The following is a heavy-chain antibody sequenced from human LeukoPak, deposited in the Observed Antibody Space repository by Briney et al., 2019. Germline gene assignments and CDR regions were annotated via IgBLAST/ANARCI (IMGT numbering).Heavy chain of an antibody. Sequence: ASVKVSCKASGGTFSSYAISWVRQAPGQGLEWMGWISAYSGDTNYAQKLQGRVTMTTDTSTSTAYMELRSLRSDDTAVYYCARVGGPYNWFDPWGQGTLVTVSS. CDR3: ARVGGPYNWFDP. D-gene: IGHD1-26*01. J-gene: IGHJ5*02. V-gene: IGHV1-18*01. CDR2: ISAYSGDT. CDR1: GGTFSSYA.